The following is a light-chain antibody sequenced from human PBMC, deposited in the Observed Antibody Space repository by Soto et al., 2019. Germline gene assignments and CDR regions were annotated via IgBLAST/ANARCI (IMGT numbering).Light chain of an antibody. Sequence: EIVLTQSPATLSLSPGERATLFCRASQSVSSYLAWYQQKPGQAPRLLIYDASNRATGIPARITGSGSGTDFTLSISRLEPEDFAVYYCQQYGGSTRTFGQGTKVDIK. CDR1: QSVSSY. CDR2: DAS. V-gene: IGKV3-11*01. CDR3: QQYGGSTRT. J-gene: IGKJ1*01.